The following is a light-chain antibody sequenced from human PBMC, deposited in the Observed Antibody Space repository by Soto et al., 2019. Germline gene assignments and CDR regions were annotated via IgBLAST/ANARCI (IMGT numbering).Light chain of an antibody. CDR1: ISDVGGYNY. J-gene: IGLJ1*01. V-gene: IGLV2-11*01. CDR3: CSYAGSYIYV. CDR2: DVS. Sequence: QSALTQPRSLSGSPGQSVTISCTGTISDVGGYNYVSWYRQHPGKAPKLMIYDVSKRPSGVPDRFSGSKSGNTASLTISGLQAEDEADYYCCSYAGSYIYVFGTGTKVTVL.